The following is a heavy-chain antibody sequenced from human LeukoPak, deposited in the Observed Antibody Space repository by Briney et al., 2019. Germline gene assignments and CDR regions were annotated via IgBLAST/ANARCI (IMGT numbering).Heavy chain of an antibody. V-gene: IGHV4-61*02. CDR3: AREYSGRVGVITPFDY. CDR2: IYTSGST. D-gene: IGHD3-3*01. CDR1: GGSINSGGYY. Sequence: SETLSLTCSVSGGSINSGGYYWSWIRQPAGKGLEWIGRIYTSGSTNYNPSLKSRVTISIDTSKNQFSLKLSSVTAADTAVFYCAREYSGRVGVITPFDYWGQGTLVTVSS. J-gene: IGHJ4*02.